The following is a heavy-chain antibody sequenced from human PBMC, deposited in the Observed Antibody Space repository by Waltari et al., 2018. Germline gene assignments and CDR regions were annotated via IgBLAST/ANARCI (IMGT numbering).Heavy chain of an antibody. J-gene: IGHJ4*02. V-gene: IGHV4-59*01. Sequence: QVQLQESGPGLVKPSETLSLTCTVSGGSISSYYWSWIRQPPGKGLERIGYIEYSGSTNYNPSLKSRVTIAVDTSKNQFSLKLSSVTAADTAVYYCARTLGSGSYYFDYWGQGTLVTVSS. CDR1: GGSISSYY. D-gene: IGHD1-26*01. CDR3: ARTLGSGSYYFDY. CDR2: IEYSGST.